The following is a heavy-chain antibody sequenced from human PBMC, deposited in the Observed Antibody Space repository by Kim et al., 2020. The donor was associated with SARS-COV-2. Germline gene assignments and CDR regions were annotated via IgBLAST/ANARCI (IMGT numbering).Heavy chain of an antibody. CDR1: GFNIRDFA. CDR3: AKDVKERHSWYTVGY. J-gene: IGHJ4*02. Sequence: GGSLRLSCAASGFNIRDFAMSWVRQGPGKGLEWVSAVSGGGARTYYADSVKGRFTISRDTSKNTLHLEMSSLRAEDTAVYYCAKDVKERHSWYTVGYWGQGTLVAVSS. CDR2: VSGGGART. D-gene: IGHD6-13*01. V-gene: IGHV3-23*01.